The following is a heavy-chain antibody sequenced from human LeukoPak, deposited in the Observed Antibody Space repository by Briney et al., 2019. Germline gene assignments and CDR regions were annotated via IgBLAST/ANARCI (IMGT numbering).Heavy chain of an antibody. V-gene: IGHV4-59*01. J-gene: IGHJ6*03. CDR1: GGSISSYY. D-gene: IGHD2/OR15-2a*01. Sequence: RTSETLSLTCTVSGGSISSYYWSWIRQPPGKGLEWIGYIYYSGSTNYNPSLKSRVTISVDTSKNQFSLKLSSVTAADTAVYYCARVEYGYYYYMDVWGKGTTVTVSS. CDR3: ARVEYGYYYYMDV. CDR2: IYYSGST.